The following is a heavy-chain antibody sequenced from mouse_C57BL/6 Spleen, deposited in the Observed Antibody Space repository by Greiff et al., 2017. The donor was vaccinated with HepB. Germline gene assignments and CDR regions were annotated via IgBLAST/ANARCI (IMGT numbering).Heavy chain of an antibody. J-gene: IGHJ3*01. CDR3: ARDGSRGDWFAY. D-gene: IGHD1-1*01. V-gene: IGHV1-82*01. CDR1: GYAFSSSW. Sequence: GYAFSSSWMNWVKQRPGKGLEWIGRIYPGDGDTNYNGKFKGKATLTADKSSSTAYMQLSSLTSEDSAVYFCARDGSRGDWFAYWGQGTLVTVSA. CDR2: IYPGDGDT.